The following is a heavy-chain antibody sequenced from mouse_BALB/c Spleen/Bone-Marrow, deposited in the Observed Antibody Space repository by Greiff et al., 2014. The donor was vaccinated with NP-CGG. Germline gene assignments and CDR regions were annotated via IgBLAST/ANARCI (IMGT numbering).Heavy chain of an antibody. J-gene: IGHJ3*01. CDR3: APYYYGSSSFAY. CDR2: IDPANGNT. CDR1: GFNIKDTY. V-gene: IGHV14-3*02. Sequence: VHVKQSRAELVKPGASVKLSCTASGFNIKDTYMHWGKQRPEQGLEWIGRIDPANGNTKYDPKFQGKATITADTSSNTAYLQLSSLTSEDTAVYYCAPYYYGSSSFAYWGQGTLVTVSA. D-gene: IGHD1-1*01.